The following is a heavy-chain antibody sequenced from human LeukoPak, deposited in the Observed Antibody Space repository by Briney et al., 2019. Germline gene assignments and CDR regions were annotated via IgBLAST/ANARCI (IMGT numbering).Heavy chain of an antibody. CDR1: GFTFNDFA. D-gene: IGHD3-16*01. Sequence: GGSLRLSCAASGFTFNDFAMTWVRQTPGKGLECVSSIGDAGTYYADSVKGRFTISRDNSKNMLYLQLNSLRAGDTAMYYCAKNLGPFDVRGQGTMVTVSS. J-gene: IGHJ3*01. V-gene: IGHV3-23*01. CDR2: IGDAGT. CDR3: AKNLGPFDV.